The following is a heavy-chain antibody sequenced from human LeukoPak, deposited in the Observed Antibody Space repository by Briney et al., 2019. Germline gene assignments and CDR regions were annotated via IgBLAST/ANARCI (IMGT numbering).Heavy chain of an antibody. CDR2: IYTSGSA. V-gene: IGHV4-61*02. CDR3: ARSRAYSYYDFWSGSPTLDY. J-gene: IGHJ4*02. Sequence: SETLSLTXTVSGGSISSGSYYWSWIWQPAGKGLKWIGRIYTSGSANYNPSLKSRVTISVDTSKNQFSLKLSSVTAADTAVYYCARSRAYSYYDFWSGSPTLDYWGQGTLVTVSS. D-gene: IGHD3-3*01. CDR1: GGSISSGSYY.